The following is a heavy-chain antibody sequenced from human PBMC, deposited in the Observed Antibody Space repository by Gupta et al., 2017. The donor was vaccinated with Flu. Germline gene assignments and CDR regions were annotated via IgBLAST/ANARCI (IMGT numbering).Heavy chain of an antibody. D-gene: IGHD2/OR15-2a*01. CDR1: GFTFSNYW. Sequence: EVQLVESGGGLVQPGGSLRLSCAASGFTFSNYWMSWVRQAPGKGLEWVANVEQDGGEKHYVDSVEGRFTISRDNAQNSLFLQMNSLRVEDTAVYYCARHAPATILKYCNDIDVWGKGTTGTVSS. CDR2: VEQDGGEK. J-gene: IGHJ6*03. CDR3: ARHAPATILKYCNDIDV. V-gene: IGHV3-7*01.